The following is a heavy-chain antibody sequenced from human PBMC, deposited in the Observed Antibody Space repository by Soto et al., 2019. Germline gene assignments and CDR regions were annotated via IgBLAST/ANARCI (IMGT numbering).Heavy chain of an antibody. J-gene: IGHJ4*02. CDR2: IYHSGTT. CDR3: ESTDNVCYYAY. Sequence: PSETLSLTCAVSGDSISGDYYCSCRRPPGGELLWWFGSIYHSGTTYYTPSLKSRFTISVDTSKNHFSLKLSAVTAADSAVYYCESTDNVCYYAYWGQGTLVTVSS. CDR1: GDSISGDYY. D-gene: IGHD2-21*02. V-gene: IGHV4-38-2*01.